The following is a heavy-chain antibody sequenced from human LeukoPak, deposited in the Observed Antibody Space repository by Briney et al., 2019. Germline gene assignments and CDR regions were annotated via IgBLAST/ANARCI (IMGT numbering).Heavy chain of an antibody. CDR3: ATGPNIYGSGRSWYDP. Sequence: ASVKVSCKASGYTFTDYYIHWVRLAPGQGLEWMGWINPNSGATNYAQKFQGRVTVTRDTSIRTVYMELTRLTSGDTAVYYCATGPNIYGSGRSWYDPWGQGTLVTVSS. CDR2: INPNSGAT. J-gene: IGHJ5*02. D-gene: IGHD3-10*01. V-gene: IGHV1-2*02. CDR1: GYTFTDYY.